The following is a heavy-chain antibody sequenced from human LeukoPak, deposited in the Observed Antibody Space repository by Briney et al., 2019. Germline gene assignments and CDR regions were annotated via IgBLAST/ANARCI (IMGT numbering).Heavy chain of an antibody. V-gene: IGHV4-34*01. CDR3: ARFSVTPLDAFDI. Sequence: PSETLSLTCAVYGGSFTAYYWTWIRQAPGKGLEWIGEMNHSGSTHSNPSLKSRVTISVDTSKNQFSLKLSSVTAADTAVYYCARFSVTPLDAFDIWGQGTMVTVSS. J-gene: IGHJ3*02. CDR2: MNHSGST. CDR1: GGSFTAYY. D-gene: IGHD1-14*01.